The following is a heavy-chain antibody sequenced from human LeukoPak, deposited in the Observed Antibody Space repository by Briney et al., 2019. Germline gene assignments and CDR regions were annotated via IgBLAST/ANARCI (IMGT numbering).Heavy chain of an antibody. CDR3: ARYVDTTMLT. V-gene: IGHV3-48*02. CDR1: GFSFSSYT. J-gene: IGHJ4*02. Sequence: GGSLRLSCAASGFSFSSYTMNWVRQAPGKGLEWVSYISSSSSTIYYADSVKGRFTISRDNAKNSLYLQMNSLRDEDTAVYYCARYVDTTMLTWGQGTLVTVSS. CDR2: ISSSSSTI. D-gene: IGHD5-18*01.